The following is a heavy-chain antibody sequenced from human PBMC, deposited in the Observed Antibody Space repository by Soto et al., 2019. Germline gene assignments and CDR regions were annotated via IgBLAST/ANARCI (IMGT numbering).Heavy chain of an antibody. J-gene: IGHJ5*02. V-gene: IGHV1-69*06. CDR3: ARYRIVVVPAAEGRNWFDP. Sequence: SVKVSCKASGGTFSSYAISWVRQAPGQGLEWMGGIIPIFGTANYAQKFQGRATITADKSTSTAYMELSSLRSEDTAVYYCARYRIVVVPAAEGRNWFDPWGQGTLVTVSS. CDR2: IIPIFGTA. CDR1: GGTFSSYA. D-gene: IGHD2-2*01.